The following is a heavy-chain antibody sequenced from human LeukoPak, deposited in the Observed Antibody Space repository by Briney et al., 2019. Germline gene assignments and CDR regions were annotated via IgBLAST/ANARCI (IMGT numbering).Heavy chain of an antibody. J-gene: IGHJ4*02. V-gene: IGHV3-23*01. CDR1: GFTFSSYA. CDR3: AKDGRGSWPLDFDY. Sequence: PGGSLRLSCAASGFTFSSYAMSWVRQPPGKGLEWVSAISGGGGSTHYADSVKGRFTVSRDNSKNTLYLQMNSLRAEDTAVYYCAKDGRGSWPLDFDYWGQGTLVTVSS. D-gene: IGHD2-15*01. CDR2: ISGGGGST.